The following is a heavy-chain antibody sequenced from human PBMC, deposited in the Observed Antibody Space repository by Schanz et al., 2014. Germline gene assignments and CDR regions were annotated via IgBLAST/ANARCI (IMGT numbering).Heavy chain of an antibody. CDR3: ARVALPGYSSPRDAFDI. CDR1: GFNFNNFA. J-gene: IGHJ3*02. V-gene: IGHV3-74*02. Sequence: EVQLLESGGGLVQPGGSLRLSCAASGFNFNNFAMTWVRQAPGKGLEWVSRIKSDGSSTSYADSVKGRFTISRDNAKNTLYLQMNRLRAEDTAVYYCARVALPGYSSPRDAFDIWGQGTMVTVSS. CDR2: IKSDGSST. D-gene: IGHD5-18*01.